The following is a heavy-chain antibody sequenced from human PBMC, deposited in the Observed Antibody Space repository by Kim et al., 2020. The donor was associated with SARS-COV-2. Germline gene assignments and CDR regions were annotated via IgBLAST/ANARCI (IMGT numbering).Heavy chain of an antibody. CDR1: GFPFSNYA. J-gene: IGHJ4*02. CDR2: IIGSGDST. D-gene: IGHD6-19*01. Sequence: GGSLRLSCAASGFPFSNYAMSWVRQAPGKGLEWVSAIIGSGDSTYFADSVKGRFSISRDNSKNTVYLQLNDLRAEDAAEYYCARLGAGGSGWQFDYWGQGTLVTVSS. CDR3: ARLGAGGSGWQFDY. V-gene: IGHV3-23*01.